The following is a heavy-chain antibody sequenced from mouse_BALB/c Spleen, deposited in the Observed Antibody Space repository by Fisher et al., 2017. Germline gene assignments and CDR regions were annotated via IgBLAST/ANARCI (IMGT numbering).Heavy chain of an antibody. J-gene: IGHJ4*01. CDR3: ARQPMDY. Sequence: KFKGKATLTADKSSSTAYMQLSSLTSEDSAVYYCARQPMDYWGQGTSVTVSS. V-gene: IGHV1-4*01.